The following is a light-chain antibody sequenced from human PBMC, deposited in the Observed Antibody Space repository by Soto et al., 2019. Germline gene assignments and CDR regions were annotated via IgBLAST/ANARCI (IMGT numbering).Light chain of an antibody. CDR3: QAWDSSTADVV. CDR1: KLGDKY. J-gene: IGLJ2*01. V-gene: IGLV3-1*01. Sequence: SYELTQPPSVSVSPGQTASITCSGDKLGDKYACWYQQKPGQSPVVVIYQDTKRPSGIPERFSGSNSGNTATLTISGTQAMDEADYYCQAWDSSTADVVFGGGTKLTV. CDR2: QDT.